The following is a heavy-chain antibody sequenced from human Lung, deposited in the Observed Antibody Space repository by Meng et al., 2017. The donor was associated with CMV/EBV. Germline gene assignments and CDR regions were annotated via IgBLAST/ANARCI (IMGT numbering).Heavy chain of an antibody. CDR1: GYTFCIFG. V-gene: IGHV1-18*01. CDR3: ARAGAAVTTHFDF. J-gene: IGHJ4*02. CDR2: ISAENRNT. D-gene: IGHD4-17*01. Sequence: VKMVQSGAELQKPGASVKVFCKASGYTFCIFGITWVRQAPGQGLEWVGWISAENRNTNYAQKFQGRSTLTTDTSTKTAYMDLRGLRSDVSAVYYCARAGAAVTTHFDFWGRGTLVTVSS.